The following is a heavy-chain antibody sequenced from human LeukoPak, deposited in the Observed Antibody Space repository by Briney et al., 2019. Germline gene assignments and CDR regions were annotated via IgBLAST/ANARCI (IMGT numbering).Heavy chain of an antibody. D-gene: IGHD6-13*01. J-gene: IGHJ4*02. Sequence: ASVKVSCKASGYTFTSYGISWVRRAPGQGLEWMGWISAYNGNTNYAQNLQGRVSMTTDTSTSTAYMELRSLRSDDTAMYYCARAGTSIAAAQSDYWGQGTLVTVSS. CDR3: ARAGTSIAAAQSDY. CDR2: ISAYNGNT. V-gene: IGHV1-18*01. CDR1: GYTFTSYG.